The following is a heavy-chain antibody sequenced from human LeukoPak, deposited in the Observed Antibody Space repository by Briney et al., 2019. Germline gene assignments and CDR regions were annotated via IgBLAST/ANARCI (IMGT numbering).Heavy chain of an antibody. Sequence: GESLRLSCAASGFTISNYWMSWVRQAPGKGLEWVATINQDGGGKYYVDSVKGRFTISRDSAENSLYLQMNSVTAEDTAVYYCARGVFDYWGQGTRVTVSS. CDR1: GFTISNYW. J-gene: IGHJ4*02. V-gene: IGHV3-7*04. CDR2: INQDGGGK. CDR3: ARGVFDY.